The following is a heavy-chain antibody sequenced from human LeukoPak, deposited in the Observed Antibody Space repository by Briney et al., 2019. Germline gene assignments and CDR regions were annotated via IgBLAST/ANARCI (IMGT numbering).Heavy chain of an antibody. CDR2: IYYSGST. Sequence: PSQTLSLTCTVSGGSISSGGYYWSWIRQHPGKGLEWIGYIYYSGSTYYNPSLKSRVTISVDTSKNQFSRKLSSVTAADTAVYYCARDDFWSGYPHWGQGTLVTVSS. CDR1: GGSISSGGYY. CDR3: ARDDFWSGYPH. J-gene: IGHJ4*02. D-gene: IGHD3-3*01. V-gene: IGHV4-31*03.